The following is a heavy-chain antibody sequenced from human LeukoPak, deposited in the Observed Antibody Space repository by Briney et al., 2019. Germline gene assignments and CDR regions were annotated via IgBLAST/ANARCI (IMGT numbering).Heavy chain of an antibody. CDR2: ISPYNGDS. CDR3: ARAVELRYCSSTSCYTGEDY. V-gene: IGHV1-18*01. J-gene: IGHJ4*02. CDR1: GYPFTNFG. Sequence: ASVKVSCKASGYPFTNFGLTWVRQAPGRGPEWMGWISPYNGDSSYGQKFQGRFTMTTDTSTSTVYMELSSLRSEDTAVYYCARAVELRYCSSTSCYTGEDYWGQGTLVTVSS. D-gene: IGHD2-2*02.